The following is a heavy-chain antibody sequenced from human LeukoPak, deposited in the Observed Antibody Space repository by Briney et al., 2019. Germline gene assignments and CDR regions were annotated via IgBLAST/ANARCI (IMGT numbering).Heavy chain of an antibody. V-gene: IGHV5-51*01. CDR2: VYPGDSQT. CDR1: GYIFTNYW. CDR3: ARPSTVGIADAITI. D-gene: IGHD6-13*01. Sequence: GESLKISCKGSGYIFTNYWIAWVRQMPGKGLEWMGIVYPGDSQTIYGPSFQGQVTISADKSINTAYLQWSSLKASDTAMYYCARPSTVGIADAITIWGHGTMVTVSS. J-gene: IGHJ3*02.